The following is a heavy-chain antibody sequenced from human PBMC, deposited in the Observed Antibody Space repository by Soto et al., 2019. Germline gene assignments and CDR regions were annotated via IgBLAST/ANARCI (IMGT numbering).Heavy chain of an antibody. CDR2: IKSTTDGETT. V-gene: IGHV3-15*07. CDR1: GLTFSDAW. J-gene: IGHJ4*02. Sequence: EVQLVESGGGLVKRGGSLRLSCAAGGLTFSDAWLNWVRQAPGKGLEWVGRIKSTTDGETTDYAAPVKGRFTISRDYSKNTLYLQMNSLKAEDTAVYYGTTDGEMTTVTSYFDYWGQGTLVTVSS. CDR3: TTDGEMTTVTSYFDY. D-gene: IGHD4-17*01.